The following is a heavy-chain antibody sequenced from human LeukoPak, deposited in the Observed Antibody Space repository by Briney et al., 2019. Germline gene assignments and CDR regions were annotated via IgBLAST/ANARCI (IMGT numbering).Heavy chain of an antibody. D-gene: IGHD3-3*01. J-gene: IGHJ3*02. V-gene: IGHV1-2*06. CDR3: ARDRIVVEYYDFWGGYYRGVNAFDI. CDR2: INPNSGGT. CDR1: GYTFTGYC. Sequence: ASVKVSCKASGYTFTGYCMHWVRQAPGQGLEWMGRINPNSGGTNYAQKFQGRVTMTRDTSISTAYMELSRLRSDDTAVYYCARDRIVVEYYDFWGGYYRGVNAFDIWGQGTMVTVSS.